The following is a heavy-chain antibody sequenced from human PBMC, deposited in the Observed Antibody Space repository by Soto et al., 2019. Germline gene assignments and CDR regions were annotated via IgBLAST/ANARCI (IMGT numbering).Heavy chain of an antibody. Sequence: VQLVQSGAEVKKPGASVKVSCKTSGDSFNDYYIHWVRQAPGQGLEWMGWINPNGGATKYAQKFQGRVTVTRDTSIRTVYMELSSLRSDDTALYYCARERGGATATLDYYYFYMNVWGKGTTVTVSS. J-gene: IGHJ6*03. D-gene: IGHD5-12*01. CDR3: ARERGGATATLDYYYFYMNV. V-gene: IGHV1-2*02. CDR1: GDSFNDYY. CDR2: INPNGGAT.